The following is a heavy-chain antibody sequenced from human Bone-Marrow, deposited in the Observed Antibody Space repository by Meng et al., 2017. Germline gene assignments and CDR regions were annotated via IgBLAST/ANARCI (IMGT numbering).Heavy chain of an antibody. V-gene: IGHV3-33*01. Sequence: QLVAFVGGLVPHGRFLRPFCGVSGCTFSSYGMPVVRQAPGKVLEWVAVIWYDGSNKYYADSVKGRFTISRDNSKNTLYLQMNSLRAEDTAVYYCARGRGSGWTYYFDYWGQGTLVTVSS. CDR2: IWYDGSNK. CDR3: ARGRGSGWTYYFDY. D-gene: IGHD6-19*01. J-gene: IGHJ4*02. CDR1: GCTFSSYG.